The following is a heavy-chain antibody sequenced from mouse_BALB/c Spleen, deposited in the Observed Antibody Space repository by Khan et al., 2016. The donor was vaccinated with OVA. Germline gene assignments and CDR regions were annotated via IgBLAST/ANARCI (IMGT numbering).Heavy chain of an antibody. CDR3: ARKRPPLAY. D-gene: IGHD1-2*01. Sequence: QIQLVQSGPELKKPGETVKISCKASGYTLTNYGMNWVKQAPGKGLKWMGWINTYTGEPTYADDFKGRFAFSLETYASTAYLQINNPKNEDTDTDFCARKRPPLAYWGQGTLVTVSA. J-gene: IGHJ3*01. V-gene: IGHV9-3-1*01. CDR1: GYTLTNYG. CDR2: INTYTGEP.